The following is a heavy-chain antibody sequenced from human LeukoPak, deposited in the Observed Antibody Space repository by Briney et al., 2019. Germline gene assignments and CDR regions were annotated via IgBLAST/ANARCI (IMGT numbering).Heavy chain of an antibody. Sequence: GESLKISCKGSGYSFTSYWIGWVRQMPGKGLEWMGIIYPGDSDTRYSPSFQGQVTISADKSISTAYLQWSSLKASDTAMYYCARGGSCSSTSCSEGYYSDYWGQGTLVTVSS. J-gene: IGHJ4*02. CDR1: GYSFTSYW. CDR3: ARGGSCSSTSCSEGYYSDY. D-gene: IGHD2-2*01. CDR2: IYPGDSDT. V-gene: IGHV5-51*01.